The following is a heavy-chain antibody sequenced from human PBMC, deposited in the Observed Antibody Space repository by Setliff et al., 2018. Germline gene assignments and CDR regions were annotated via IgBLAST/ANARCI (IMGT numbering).Heavy chain of an antibody. CDR2: INHRGST. CDR1: GGSFSGYY. V-gene: IGHV4-34*01. J-gene: IGHJ5*02. CDR3: GRGPNFWSGYYSFWLRWFDP. D-gene: IGHD3-3*01. Sequence: SETLSLTCAVYGGSFSGYYWSWIRQPPGKGLEWIGEINHRGSTNYNPPLKSRVTISVDTSRNQFSLKLSSVTAAEPAGYYCGRGPNFWSGYYSFWLRWFDPWGQGTRVTVSS.